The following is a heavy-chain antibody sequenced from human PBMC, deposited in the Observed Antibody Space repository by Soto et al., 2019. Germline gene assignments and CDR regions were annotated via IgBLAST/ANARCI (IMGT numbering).Heavy chain of an antibody. J-gene: IGHJ4*02. V-gene: IGHV3-23*01. Sequence: PGGSLRLSCAASGFTFSSYAMSWVRQAPGKGLEWVSAISGSGGSTYYADSVKVRFTISRDNAKNTLYLQMNSLRAEDTAVYFCARGSSGYISSWYYFDYWGRGTLVTVSS. CDR3: ARGSSGYISSWYYFDY. CDR1: GFTFSSYA. CDR2: ISGSGGST. D-gene: IGHD6-13*01.